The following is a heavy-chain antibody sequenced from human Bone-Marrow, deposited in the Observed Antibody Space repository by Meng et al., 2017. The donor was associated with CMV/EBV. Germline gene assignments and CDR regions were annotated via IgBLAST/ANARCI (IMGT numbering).Heavy chain of an antibody. J-gene: IGHJ2*01. CDR2: LYYSGSS. CDR3: ARPLNWRYWYFDL. D-gene: IGHD1-1*01. CDR1: GGSMSSSSYY. Sequence: SETLSFTCTVPGGSMSSSSYYWGWIRQPPGKRLEWIGTLYYSGSSYYNPSLKSRVTISVDMSKNQFSLKMSSVTAADTAVYYCARPLNWRYWYFDLWGRGTLVTVSS. V-gene: IGHV4-39*01.